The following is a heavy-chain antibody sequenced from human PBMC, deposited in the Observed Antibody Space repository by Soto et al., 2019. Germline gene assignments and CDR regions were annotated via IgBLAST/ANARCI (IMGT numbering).Heavy chain of an antibody. Sequence: GGSLRLSCAASGFSVSIYMSWVRQAPGKGLEWVSTLSDRGTSHYADSVTGRFSVSRDNSKNTLYLQMNGLRVDDTAIYYCAGDYASGDYDFRGQGTQVTVS. J-gene: IGHJ4*02. D-gene: IGHD5-12*01. V-gene: IGHV3-53*01. CDR3: AGDYASGDYDF. CDR1: GFSVSIY. CDR2: LSDRGTS.